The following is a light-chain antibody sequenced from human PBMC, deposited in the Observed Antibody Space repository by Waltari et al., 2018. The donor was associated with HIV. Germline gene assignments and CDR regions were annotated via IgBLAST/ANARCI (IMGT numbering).Light chain of an antibody. Sequence: QSALTQPPSASGSPGQSVTISCTGTSSDVGGYTYVSWYQQHPGKAPKPMIYDVSKRPSGVPDRFSGSKSGNTASLTVSGLQAEDEADYYCSSYAGSNNWVVFGGGTKLTVL. CDR2: DVS. CDR1: SSDVGGYTY. J-gene: IGLJ2*01. CDR3: SSYAGSNNWVV. V-gene: IGLV2-8*01.